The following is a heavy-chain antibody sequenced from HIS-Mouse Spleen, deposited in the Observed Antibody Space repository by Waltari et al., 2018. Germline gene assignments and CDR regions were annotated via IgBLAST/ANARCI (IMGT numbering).Heavy chain of an antibody. Sequence: QVQLVQSGAEVKKPGASVKVSCKASGYTFTGYYMHWVRQAPGQGLEWRGWINPNRGGTNYAQKFQGRVTMTRETSISTAYMELSRLRSDDTAVYYCARDQLGGFDYWGQGTLVTVSS. CDR3: ARDQLGGFDY. CDR2: INPNRGGT. J-gene: IGHJ4*02. V-gene: IGHV1-2*02. CDR1: GYTFTGYY. D-gene: IGHD7-27*01.